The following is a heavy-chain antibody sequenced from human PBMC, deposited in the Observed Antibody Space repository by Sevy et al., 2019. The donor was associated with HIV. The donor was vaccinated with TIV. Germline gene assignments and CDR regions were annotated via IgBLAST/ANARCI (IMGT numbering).Heavy chain of an antibody. CDR2: INPSGGST. V-gene: IGHV1-46*01. J-gene: IGHJ6*02. CDR1: GYTFTSYY. CDR3: ARENVTMIVVVTELNYYYYGMDV. D-gene: IGHD3-22*01. Sequence: ASVKVSCKASGYTFTSYYMHWVRQAPGQGLEWMGIINPSGGSTSYAQKFQGRVTMTRHTSTSTVYMELSSLRSEDTAVYYCARENVTMIVVVTELNYYYYGMDVWGQGTTVTVSS.